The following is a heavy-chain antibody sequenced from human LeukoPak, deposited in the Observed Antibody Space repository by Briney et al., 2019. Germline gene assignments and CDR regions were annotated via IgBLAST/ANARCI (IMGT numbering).Heavy chain of an antibody. CDR3: ARGDCIAAAGTAEYFQH. CDR2: IWYDGSNN. Sequence: GGSLRLSCAASGFTFSSYGMHWVRQAPGKGLEWVAVIWYDGSNNYYADSVKGRFTISRDNSKNTLYLQMNSLRAEDTAVYYCARGDCIAAAGTAEYFQHWGQGTLVTVSS. J-gene: IGHJ1*01. CDR1: GFTFSSYG. D-gene: IGHD6-13*01. V-gene: IGHV3-33*01.